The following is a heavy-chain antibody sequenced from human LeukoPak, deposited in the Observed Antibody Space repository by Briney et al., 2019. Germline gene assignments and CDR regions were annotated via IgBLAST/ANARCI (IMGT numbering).Heavy chain of an antibody. V-gene: IGHV1-2*02. CDR3: ARKKGDY. CDR1: GYTFTGYY. CDR2: INPNSGGT. Sequence: ASVKVSCKASGYTFTGYYMHWVRQAPGQGLEWMGWINPNSGGTNYAQKFQGRVTMTRDTSISTVYMEMNRLTSDDTAVYLCARKKGDYWGQGTLVTVST. J-gene: IGHJ4*02.